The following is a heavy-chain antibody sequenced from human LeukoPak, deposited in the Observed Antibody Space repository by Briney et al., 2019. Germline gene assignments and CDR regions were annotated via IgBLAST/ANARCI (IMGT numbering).Heavy chain of an antibody. Sequence: ASVKVSCKASGGTFSSYAISGVRQAPGQGLEWMGGNIPIFGTANYAQKFQGRVTITADKSTSTAYMELSSLRSEDTAVYYCARGGVDTAMATADWFDPWGQGTLVTVSS. V-gene: IGHV1-69*06. CDR1: GGTFSSYA. CDR2: NIPIFGTA. D-gene: IGHD5-18*01. CDR3: ARGGVDTAMATADWFDP. J-gene: IGHJ5*02.